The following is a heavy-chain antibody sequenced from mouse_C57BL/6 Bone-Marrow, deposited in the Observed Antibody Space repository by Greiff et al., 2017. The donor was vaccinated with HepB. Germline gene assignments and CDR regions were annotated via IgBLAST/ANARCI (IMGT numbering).Heavy chain of an antibody. CDR1: GYSFTSYY. V-gene: IGHV1-66*01. Sequence: SGPELVKPGASVKISCKASGYSFTSYYIHWVKQRPGQGLEWIGWIYPGSGNTKYNEKFKGKATLTADTSSSTAYMQLSSLTSEDSAVYYCARRGIYGSSWYFDVWDTGTTVTVSS. D-gene: IGHD1-1*01. CDR3: ARRGIYGSSWYFDV. CDR2: IYPGSGNT. J-gene: IGHJ1*03.